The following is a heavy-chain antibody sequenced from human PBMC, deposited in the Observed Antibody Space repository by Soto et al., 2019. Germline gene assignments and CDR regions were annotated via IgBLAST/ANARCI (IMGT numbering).Heavy chain of an antibody. D-gene: IGHD2-8*01. CDR3: ARLVDCIDGECSYSMDV. V-gene: IGHV3-11*06. CDR2: IRRISGHT. CDR1: GFTFTYYY. Sequence: GGSLRLGCVASGFTFTYYYMTRIRQAPGKGLEWVSDIRRISGHTNYADSVNGRSTISRDNAESSLYLQMNSLRAEDTAVYYCARLVDCIDGECSYSMDVWGQGTTVTVSS. J-gene: IGHJ6*02.